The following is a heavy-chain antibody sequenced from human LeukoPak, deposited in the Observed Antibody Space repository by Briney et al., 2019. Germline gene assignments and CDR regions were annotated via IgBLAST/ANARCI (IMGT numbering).Heavy chain of an antibody. V-gene: IGHV4-39*01. CDR2: IYYSGST. D-gene: IGHD3-3*01. CDR3: PRHKKQYYDFDY. J-gene: IGHJ4*02. CDR1: GGSISSSSYY. Sequence: SETLSLTCTVSGGSISSSSYYWGWIRQPPGKGLEWIGSIYYSGSTYYNPSLKSRVTISVDTSKNQFSLKLSSVTAADTAVYYCPRHKKQYYDFDYWGQGTLVTVSS.